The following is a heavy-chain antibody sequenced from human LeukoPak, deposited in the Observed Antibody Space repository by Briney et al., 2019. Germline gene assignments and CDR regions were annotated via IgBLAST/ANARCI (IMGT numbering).Heavy chain of an antibody. V-gene: IGHV3-9*03. D-gene: IGHD6-13*01. Sequence: PGGSLRLSCAASGFTFDDYAMHWVRQAPGKGLEWVSGISWNSGSIGYADSVKGRFTISRDNAKNSLYLQMNSLRPEDMALYYCAKAAGTSYYYYYMDVWGKGTTVTVSS. J-gene: IGHJ6*03. CDR2: ISWNSGSI. CDR1: GFTFDDYA. CDR3: AKAAGTSYYYYYMDV.